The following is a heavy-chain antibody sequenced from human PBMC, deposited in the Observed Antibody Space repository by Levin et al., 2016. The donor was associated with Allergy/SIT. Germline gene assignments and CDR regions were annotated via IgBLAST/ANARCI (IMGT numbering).Heavy chain of an antibody. Sequence: GGSLRLSCAASGFTFSGYGMHWVRQAPGKGLEWVAFIRYDSSIKYYADSVKGRFTISRDNTKNMMYLQMDDLRAEDTGLYYCARAGYSSGWYNFWGQGTLVTVSS. CDR3: ARAGYSSGWYNF. CDR2: IRYDSSIK. V-gene: IGHV3-30*02. J-gene: IGHJ4*02. CDR1: GFTFSGYG. D-gene: IGHD6-19*01.